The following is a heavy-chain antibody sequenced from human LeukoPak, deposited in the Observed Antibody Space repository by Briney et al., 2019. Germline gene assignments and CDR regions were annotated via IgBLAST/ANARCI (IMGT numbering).Heavy chain of an antibody. Sequence: GGSLRLSCAASGFTFSSYSMNWVRQAPGKGLEWVSSISSSSSYIYYADSVKGRFTISRDNAKNSLYLQMNSLRAEDTAVYYCAREWDSGGLYESIGYWGQGTLVTVSS. J-gene: IGHJ4*02. V-gene: IGHV3-21*01. CDR1: GFTFSSYS. CDR2: ISSSSSYI. CDR3: AREWDSGGLYESIGY. D-gene: IGHD5/OR15-5a*01.